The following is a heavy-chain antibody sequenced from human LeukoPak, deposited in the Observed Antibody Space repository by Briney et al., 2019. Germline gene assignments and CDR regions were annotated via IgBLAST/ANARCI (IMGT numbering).Heavy chain of an antibody. CDR2: IKQDGSEK. CDR1: GFTFSRYW. D-gene: IGHD3-3*01. V-gene: IGHV3-7*01. Sequence: GGSLRLSCAASGFTFSRYWMSWVRQAPGKGLEWVANIKQDGSEKYYVDSVKGQFTISRDNAKNSLYLQMNSLRAEDTAVYYCARVTEDDFWSGYYTGYFDYWGQGTLVTVSS. CDR3: ARVTEDDFWSGYYTGYFDY. J-gene: IGHJ4*02.